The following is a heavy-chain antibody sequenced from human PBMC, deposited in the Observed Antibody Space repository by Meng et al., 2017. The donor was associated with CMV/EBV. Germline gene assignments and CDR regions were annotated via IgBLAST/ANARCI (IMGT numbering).Heavy chain of an antibody. J-gene: IGHJ4*02. CDR3: ARGFSVGVVIKTFDY. Sequence: ASVKVSCKASGYTFTGYYMHWVRQAPGQGLEWMGWINPKSGGTNYAQKFQGRVTMIRDTAISTAYMELSRLRSDDTAVYYCARGFSVGVVIKTFDYWGQGTLVTVSS. CDR2: INPKSGGT. D-gene: IGHD3-3*01. CDR1: GYTFTGYY. V-gene: IGHV1-2*02.